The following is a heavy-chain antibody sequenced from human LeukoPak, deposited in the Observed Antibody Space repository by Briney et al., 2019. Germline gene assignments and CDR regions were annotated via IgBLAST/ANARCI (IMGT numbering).Heavy chain of an antibody. CDR2: INPNSGGT. D-gene: IGHD1-26*01. Sequence: ASVKVSCKASGYTFTGYYMHWVRQAPGQGLEWMGWINPNSGGTNYAQKFQGRVTMTRDTTISTAYMELSRLRSDDTAVYYCAATSPAIVGATSDAFDIWGQGTMVTVSS. J-gene: IGHJ3*02. CDR1: GYTFTGYY. V-gene: IGHV1-2*02. CDR3: AATSPAIVGATSDAFDI.